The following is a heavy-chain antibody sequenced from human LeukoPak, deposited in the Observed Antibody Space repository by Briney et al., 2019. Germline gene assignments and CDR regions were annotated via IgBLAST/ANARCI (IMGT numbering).Heavy chain of an antibody. CDR1: GGSFSGYY. CDR2: INHSGST. Sequence: PSETLSLTCAVYGGSFSGYYWSWIRQPPGKGLEWIGEINHSGSTNYNPSLKSRVTISVDTSKNQFSLKLSSVTAADTAVYYCASLLGYCSGGSCLDYWGQGTLVTVSS. V-gene: IGHV4-34*01. J-gene: IGHJ4*02. D-gene: IGHD2-15*01. CDR3: ASLLGYCSGGSCLDY.